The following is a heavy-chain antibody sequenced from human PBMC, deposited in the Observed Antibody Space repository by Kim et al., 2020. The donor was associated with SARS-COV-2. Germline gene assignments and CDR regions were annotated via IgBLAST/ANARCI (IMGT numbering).Heavy chain of an antibody. J-gene: IGHJ6*02. Sequence: ASVKVSCKASGYTFTSYGISWVRQAPGQGLEWMGWISAYNGNTNYAQKLQGRVTMTTDTSTSTAYMELRSLRSDDTAVYYCARGMGAYDILTGYYIQGDRDYGMDVWGQGTTVTVSS. CDR1: GYTFTSYG. V-gene: IGHV1-18*04. D-gene: IGHD3-9*01. CDR2: ISAYNGNT. CDR3: ARGMGAYDILTGYYIQGDRDYGMDV.